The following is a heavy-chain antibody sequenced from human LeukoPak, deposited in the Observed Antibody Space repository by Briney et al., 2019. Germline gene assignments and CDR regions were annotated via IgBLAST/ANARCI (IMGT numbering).Heavy chain of an antibody. CDR2: ISSSSSYI. CDR1: GFTFSSYS. V-gene: IGHV3-21*01. J-gene: IGHJ4*02. Sequence: PGGSLRLSCAASGFTFSSYSMNWVRQAPGKGLEWVSSISSSSSYIYYADSVKGRFTISRDNAKNSLYLQMNSLRAEDTAVYYCARDPGSIAARPGYWGQGTLVTVSS. D-gene: IGHD6-6*01. CDR3: ARDPGSIAARPGY.